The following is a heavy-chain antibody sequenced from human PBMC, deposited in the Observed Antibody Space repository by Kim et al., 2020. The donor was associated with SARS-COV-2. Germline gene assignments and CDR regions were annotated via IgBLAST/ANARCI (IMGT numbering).Heavy chain of an antibody. V-gene: IGHV4-31*03. CDR3: AGSSGWEWDDAFDI. D-gene: IGHD6-19*01. CDR1: GGSISSGDYY. Sequence: SETLSLTCTVSGGSISSGDYYWSWIRQHPGKGLEWIGYIYYSGSTYYNPSLKSRVTISVDTSKNQFSLKLSSVTAADTAVYYCAGSSGWEWDDAFDIWGQGTMVTVSS. J-gene: IGHJ3*02. CDR2: IYYSGST.